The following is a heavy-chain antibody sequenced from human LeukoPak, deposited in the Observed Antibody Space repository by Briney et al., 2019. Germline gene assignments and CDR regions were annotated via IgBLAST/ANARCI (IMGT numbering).Heavy chain of an antibody. J-gene: IGHJ4*02. CDR1: GYTFTSYG. CDR2: ISVYNGHT. V-gene: IGHV1-18*01. Sequence: ASVKVSCKASGYTFTSYGISWVRQAPGQGLEWMGWISVYNGHTNYAQKLQGRVTMTTDTSTSTAYTELRSLRSDDTAVYYCARVQSDSSGYYYDYWGQGTLVTVSS. CDR3: ARVQSDSSGYYYDY. D-gene: IGHD3-22*01.